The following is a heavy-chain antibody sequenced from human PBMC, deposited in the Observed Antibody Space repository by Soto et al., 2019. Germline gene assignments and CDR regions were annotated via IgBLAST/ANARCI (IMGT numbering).Heavy chain of an antibody. Sequence: EVQLVESGGGLVKPGGSLRLSCAASGFTFSSYSMNWVRQAPGKGLEWVSSISSSSSYIYYADSVKGRFTISRDNAKNSLYLQMNSLRAEDTAVYYCASDPSYYDILTGPRDSLSRLGYFDLWGRGTLVTVSS. CDR1: GFTFSSYS. J-gene: IGHJ2*01. CDR3: ASDPSYYDILTGPRDSLSRLGYFDL. V-gene: IGHV3-21*01. D-gene: IGHD3-9*01. CDR2: ISSSSSYI.